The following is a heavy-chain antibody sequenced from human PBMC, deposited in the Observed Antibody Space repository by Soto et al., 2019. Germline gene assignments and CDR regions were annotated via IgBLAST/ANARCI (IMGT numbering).Heavy chain of an antibody. CDR2: IYYSGST. Sequence: QVQLQESGPGLVKPSETLSLTCTVSGGSISSYYWSWIRQPPGKGLEWIGYIYYSGSTNYNPSLNSRVTISVDTSKNQFSLRLSSVTAADTAVYYCARLGDYIWGSYRHNLFDYWGQGTLVTVSS. CDR3: ARLGDYIWGSYRHNLFDY. J-gene: IGHJ4*02. D-gene: IGHD3-16*02. CDR1: GGSISSYY. V-gene: IGHV4-59*08.